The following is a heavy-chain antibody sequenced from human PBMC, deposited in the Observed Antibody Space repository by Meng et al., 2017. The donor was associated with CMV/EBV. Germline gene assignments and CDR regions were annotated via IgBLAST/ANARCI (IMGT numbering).Heavy chain of an antibody. V-gene: IGHV4-34*01. CDR3: AREYCSSTSCYSDAFDI. D-gene: IGHD2-2*01. Sequence: SETLSLTCAVYGGSFSGYYWSWIRQPPGKGLEWIGEINHSGGTNYNPSLKSRVTISVDTSKNQFSLKLSSVTAADTAVYYCAREYCSSTSCYSDAFDIWGQGTMVTVSS. J-gene: IGHJ3*02. CDR1: GGSFSGYY. CDR2: INHSGGT.